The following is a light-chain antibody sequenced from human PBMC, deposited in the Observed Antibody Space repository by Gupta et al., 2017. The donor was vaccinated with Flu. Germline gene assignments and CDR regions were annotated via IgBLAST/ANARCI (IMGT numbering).Light chain of an antibody. CDR2: DVS. J-gene: IGLJ3*02. CDR3: GLYRGRGIYG. CDR1: TSYVGALNY. V-gene: IGLV2-14*01. Sequence: QSVLTQPPSVSVSPGQSVTLSCAGTTSYVGALNYVYWYQQHPGQAPHRMMYDVSNRSSGVSNRFSASKSGNKASLTISGAQADDECDYYCGLYRGRGIYGLGGGTKLTVL.